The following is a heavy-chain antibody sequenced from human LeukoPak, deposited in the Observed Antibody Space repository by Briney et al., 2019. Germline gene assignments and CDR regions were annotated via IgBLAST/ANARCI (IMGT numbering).Heavy chain of an antibody. Sequence: PETLSLTCTVSGGSISRYYLSWIRQPPGKGLEWIGYIYYSGSTNYNASLKSRFTISVDTSKNQFSLKLSSVTAADTAVYYCARQSTTALDYWGQGTLVTVSS. J-gene: IGHJ4*02. CDR3: ARQSTTALDY. CDR2: IYYSGST. CDR1: GGSISRYY. V-gene: IGHV4-59*08. D-gene: IGHD4-17*01.